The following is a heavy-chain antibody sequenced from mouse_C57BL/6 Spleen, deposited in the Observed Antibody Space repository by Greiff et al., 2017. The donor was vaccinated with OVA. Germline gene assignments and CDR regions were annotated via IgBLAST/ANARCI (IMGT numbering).Heavy chain of an antibody. CDR3: ARSEAMDY. J-gene: IGHJ4*01. V-gene: IGHV1-7*01. Sequence: QVQLQQPGAELVMPGASVKLSCKASGYTFTSYWMNWVKQRPGQGLEWIGYINPSSGYTKYNQKFKDKATLTADKSSSTAYMQLSSLTYEDSAVYYCARSEAMDYWGQGTSVTVSS. CDR2: INPSSGYT. CDR1: GYTFTSYW.